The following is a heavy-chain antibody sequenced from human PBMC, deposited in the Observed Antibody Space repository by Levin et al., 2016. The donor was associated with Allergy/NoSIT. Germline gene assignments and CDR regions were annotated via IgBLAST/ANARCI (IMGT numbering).Heavy chain of an antibody. D-gene: IGHD6-6*01. Sequence: VRQAPGKGLEWVAIVSYDGSNKYYADSVKGRFTISRDNSKNTLYLQMNSLRAEDTAVYYCAQYSSSFNYYYYYMDVWGKGTTVTVSS. J-gene: IGHJ6*03. CDR2: VSYDGSNK. CDR3: AQYSSSFNYYYYYMDV. V-gene: IGHV3-30*03.